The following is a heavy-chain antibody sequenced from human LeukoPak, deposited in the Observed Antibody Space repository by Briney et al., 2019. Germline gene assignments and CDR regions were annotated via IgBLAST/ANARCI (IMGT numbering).Heavy chain of an antibody. CDR1: GYTFTSYG. J-gene: IGHJ4*02. D-gene: IGHD3-10*01. V-gene: IGHV1-18*01. Sequence: ASVKVSCKASGYTFTSYGISWVRQAPGQGLEWMGWISAYNGNTNYAQKLQGRVTMTTDTSTSTAYMELRSLRSDDTAVYYYARDRYMNYYGSGSYYNAADYWGQGTLVTVSS. CDR2: ISAYNGNT. CDR3: ARDRYMNYYGSGSYYNAADY.